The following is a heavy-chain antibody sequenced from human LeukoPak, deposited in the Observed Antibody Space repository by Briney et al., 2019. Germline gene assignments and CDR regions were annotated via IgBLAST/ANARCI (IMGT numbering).Heavy chain of an antibody. D-gene: IGHD1-26*01. V-gene: IGHV1-2*02. CDR3: ARDPRMVGATDY. CDR2: INPNSGGT. Sequence: ASVKVSCKASGYTFTGYYMHWVRQAPGQGREWMEWINPNSGGTNYAQKFQGRVTMTRDTYISTAYMELSRLRSDDTAVYYCARDPRMVGATDYWGKGTLVTVSS. CDR1: GYTFTGYY. J-gene: IGHJ4*02.